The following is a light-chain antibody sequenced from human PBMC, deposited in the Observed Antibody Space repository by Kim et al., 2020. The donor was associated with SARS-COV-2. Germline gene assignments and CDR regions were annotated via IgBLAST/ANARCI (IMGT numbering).Light chain of an antibody. Sequence: SPGERATLSCRASQSVPNYYLAWYQQKPGQAPRLLLYGASSRVTGIPDRFSGSWSGTDFTLTISRLEPEDFAVYHCQQHGSSLITFGQGTRLEIK. CDR1: QSVPNYY. V-gene: IGKV3-20*01. CDR2: GAS. CDR3: QQHGSSLIT. J-gene: IGKJ5*01.